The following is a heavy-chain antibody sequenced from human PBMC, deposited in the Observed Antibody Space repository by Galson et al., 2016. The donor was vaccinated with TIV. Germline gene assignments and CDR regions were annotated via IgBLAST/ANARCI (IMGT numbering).Heavy chain of an antibody. Sequence: SLRLSCAASGFSFSAYWMNWVRQAPGEGLELVAKIKGDGSETDYVDSVKGRFIVSRDNAKNSVFLQMNSLRAEDTAVYYCAKDGYWSFDSWGQGTTVTVSS. CDR1: GFSFSAYW. V-gene: IGHV3-7*03. J-gene: IGHJ6*02. CDR2: IKGDGSET. CDR3: AKDGYWSFDS. D-gene: IGHD2-8*02.